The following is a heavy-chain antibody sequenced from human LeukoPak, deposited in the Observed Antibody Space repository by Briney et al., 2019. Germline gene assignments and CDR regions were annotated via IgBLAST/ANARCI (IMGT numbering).Heavy chain of an antibody. Sequence: PGGSLRLSCAASGFTFSSYGMHWVRQAPGKGLEWVAVISYDGSNKYYADSVKGRFTISRDNSKNTLYLQMNSLRAEDTAVYYCAKEGAHGHGVAFDYWGQGTLVTVSS. CDR3: AKEGAHGHGVAFDY. J-gene: IGHJ4*02. CDR2: ISYDGSNK. V-gene: IGHV3-30*18. CDR1: GFTFSSYG. D-gene: IGHD2-15*01.